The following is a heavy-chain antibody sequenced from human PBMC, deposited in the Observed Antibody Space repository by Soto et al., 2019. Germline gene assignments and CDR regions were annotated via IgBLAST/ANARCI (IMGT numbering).Heavy chain of an antibody. CDR1: GYTFTSYD. CDR2: MNPNSGNT. D-gene: IGHD2-2*01. Sequence: QVQLVQSGAEVKKPGASVKVSCKASGYTFTSYDINWVRQATGQGLEWMGWMNPNSGNTGYAQKFQGRVTMTRNTSISTAYMELSSLRSEDTAVYYCARGLRFRGYCSSTSCRTLPYYFNYWGQGTLVTVSS. V-gene: IGHV1-8*01. J-gene: IGHJ4*02. CDR3: ARGLRFRGYCSSTSCRTLPYYFNY.